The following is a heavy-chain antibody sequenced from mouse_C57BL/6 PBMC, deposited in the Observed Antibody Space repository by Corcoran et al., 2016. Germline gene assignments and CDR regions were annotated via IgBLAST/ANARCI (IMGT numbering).Heavy chain of an antibody. V-gene: IGHV1-76*01. CDR1: GYTFTDYY. D-gene: IGHD4-1*01. Sequence: QVQLKQSGAELVRPGASVKLSCKASGYTFTDYYINWVKQRPGQGLEWIARIYPGSGNTYYNEKFKGKATLTAEKSSSTAYMQLSSLTSEDSAVYFCAREALTAARYFDVWGTGTTVTVSS. CDR2: IYPGSGNT. CDR3: AREALTAARYFDV. J-gene: IGHJ1*03.